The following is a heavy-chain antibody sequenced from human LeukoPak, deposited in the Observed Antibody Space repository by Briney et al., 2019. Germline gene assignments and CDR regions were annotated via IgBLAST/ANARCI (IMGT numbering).Heavy chain of an antibody. D-gene: IGHD3-22*01. V-gene: IGHV4-34*01. Sequence: SETLSLTCTVSGGSISSYYWSWLRQPPGKGLEWIGEINHSGSTNYNPSLKSRVTISVDTSKNQFSLKLSSVTAADTAVYYCARGGWIGLLRRPRSYYFYYWGQGTLVTVSS. CDR1: GGSISSYY. CDR3: ARGGWIGLLRRPRSYYFYY. J-gene: IGHJ4*02. CDR2: INHSGST.